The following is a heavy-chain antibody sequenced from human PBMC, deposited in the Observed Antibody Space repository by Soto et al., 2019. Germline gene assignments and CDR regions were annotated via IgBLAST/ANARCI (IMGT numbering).Heavy chain of an antibody. CDR2: ITYDGGDK. J-gene: IGHJ6*02. Sequence: GGSLRLSCAASGFTFTSYGMHWVRQAPGKGLEWVAVITYDGGDKYYADSVKGRFTISRDNSKNTLYLQMNSLRAEDTAVYYCAKASGYCSSSTCSRLIYYYYGMDVWGQGTTVTAP. CDR3: AKASGYCSSSTCSRLIYYYYGMDV. D-gene: IGHD2-2*01. V-gene: IGHV3-30*18. CDR1: GFTFTSYG.